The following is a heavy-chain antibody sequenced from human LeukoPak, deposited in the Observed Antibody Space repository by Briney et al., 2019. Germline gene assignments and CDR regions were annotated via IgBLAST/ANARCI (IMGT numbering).Heavy chain of an antibody. D-gene: IGHD3-10*01. CDR1: GGSFSGYY. J-gene: IGHJ4*02. CDR3: ARGRRGRGSGAYFDY. V-gene: IGHV4-34*01. Sequence: SETLSLTCAVYGGSFSGYYWSWIRQPPGKGLEWIGEINHSGSTNYNPSLKSRVTISVDTSKNQFSLKLSSVTAADTAVYYCARGRRGRGSGAYFDYWGQGTLVTVSS. CDR2: INHSGST.